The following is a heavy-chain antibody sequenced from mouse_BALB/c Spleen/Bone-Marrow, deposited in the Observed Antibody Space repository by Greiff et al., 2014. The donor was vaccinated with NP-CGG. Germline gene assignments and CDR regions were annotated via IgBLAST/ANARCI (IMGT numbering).Heavy chain of an antibody. CDR3: ARSEGIYYYGSSYALDY. V-gene: IGHV1S34*01. Sequence: PVKTGASVKISCKASDYSFTDYYMHWVKQTHGKSLEWIGYISCYNGATSYNQKFKGKATFTVDTSSSTAYMQFSSLTSEDSAVYYCARSEGIYYYGSSYALDYWGQGTSVTVSS. J-gene: IGHJ4*01. CDR1: DYSFTDYY. D-gene: IGHD1-1*01. CDR2: ISCYNGAT.